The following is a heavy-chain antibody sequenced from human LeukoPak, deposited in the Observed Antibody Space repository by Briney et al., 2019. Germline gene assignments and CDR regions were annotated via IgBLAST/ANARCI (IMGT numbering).Heavy chain of an antibody. CDR3: ARGVDYGDYGFY. V-gene: IGHV4-59*12. CDR2: IYYSGST. CDR1: GGSISSYY. J-gene: IGHJ4*02. Sequence: SETLSLTCTVSGGSISSYYWSWIRQPPGKGLEWIGSIYYSGSTYYNPSLKSRVTISVDTSKNQFSLKLSSVTAADTAVYYCARGVDYGDYGFYWGQGTLVTVSS. D-gene: IGHD4-17*01.